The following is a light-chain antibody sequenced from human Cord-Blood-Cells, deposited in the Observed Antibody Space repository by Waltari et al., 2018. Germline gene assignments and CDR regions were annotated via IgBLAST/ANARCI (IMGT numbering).Light chain of an antibody. CDR1: SRDVGRYHL. J-gene: IGLJ2*01. Sequence: QPALTQTASVSGSPGQSIPISCTGTSRDVGRYHLVSWYQQHPGNAPKLIIYEGSKRPSGVSNRFSGSNSGNTASLTISGLQAEDEADYYCCSYAGSSTLVFGGGTKLTVL. CDR3: CSYAGSSTLV. CDR2: EGS. V-gene: IGLV2-23*01.